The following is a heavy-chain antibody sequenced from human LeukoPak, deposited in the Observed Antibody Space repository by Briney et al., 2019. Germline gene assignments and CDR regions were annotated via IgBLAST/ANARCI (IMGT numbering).Heavy chain of an antibody. CDR2: FSGSDSYT. CDR1: GFTFSDYA. D-gene: IGHD3-10*01. CDR3: VRDTSFNYGTHYGMDV. V-gene: IGHV3-23*01. Sequence: PGGSLRLSCAASGFTFSDYAMNWVRQSPGRGLDWLSGFSGSDSYTDFAASVKGRFIYSRDNYTNTMYLQLSSRRAEETPVYYCVRDTSFNYGTHYGMDVWGQGTTVTVSS. J-gene: IGHJ6*02.